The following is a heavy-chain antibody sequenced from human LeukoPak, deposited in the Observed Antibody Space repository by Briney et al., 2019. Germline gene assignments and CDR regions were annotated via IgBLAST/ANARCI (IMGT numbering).Heavy chain of an antibody. V-gene: IGHV1-46*01. Sequence: ASVKVSCTASGYTFTSYYMHWVRQAPGQGLEWMGIINPSGGSTSYAQKFQGRVTMTRDTSTSTVYMELSSLRSEDTAVYYCAREDDTGRYMGDDAFDIWGQGTMVTVSS. CDR2: INPSGGST. CDR1: GYTFTSYY. D-gene: IGHD1-26*01. CDR3: AREDDTGRYMGDDAFDI. J-gene: IGHJ3*02.